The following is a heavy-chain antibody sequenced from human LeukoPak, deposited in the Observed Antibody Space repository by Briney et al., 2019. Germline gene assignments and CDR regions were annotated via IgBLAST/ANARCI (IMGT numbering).Heavy chain of an antibody. CDR2: IYPGDSDT. V-gene: IGHV5-51*01. CDR3: ASSHFYYYYGMDV. J-gene: IGHJ6*02. CDR1: GYSFTRYW. Sequence: GESLKISCKGSGYSFTRYWIGWVRQMPGKGLEWMGIIYPGDSDTRYSPSFQGQVTISADKSISTAYLQWSSLKASDTAMYYCASSHFYYYYGMDVWGQGTTVTVSS.